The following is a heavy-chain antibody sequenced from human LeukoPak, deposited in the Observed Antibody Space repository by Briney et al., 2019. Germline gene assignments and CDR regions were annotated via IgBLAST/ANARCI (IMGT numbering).Heavy chain of an antibody. CDR1: GFTFSSYG. CDR3: ARQLAAVKESTNWFDP. V-gene: IGHV3-30*19. J-gene: IGHJ5*02. Sequence: GRSLRLSCAASGFTFSSYGMHWVRQAPGKGLEWVAVISYDGSNKYYADSVKGRFTISRDNSKNTLYLQMNSLRAEDTAVYYCARQLAAVKESTNWFDPRGQGTLVTVSS. D-gene: IGHD6-13*01. CDR2: ISYDGSNK.